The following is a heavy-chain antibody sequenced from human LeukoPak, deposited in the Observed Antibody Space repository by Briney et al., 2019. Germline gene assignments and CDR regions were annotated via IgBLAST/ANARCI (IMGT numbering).Heavy chain of an antibody. J-gene: IGHJ4*02. D-gene: IGHD3-16*01. Sequence: SETLSLTCTVSGGSTSNYYWGWLRQPPGKRLERIGYIYITGSTGTTNYNPSLKSPVTISIDTSKNQFSLKLHSVAAADTAVYHCASAATFGVFEYWGQGILVTVSS. CDR1: GGSTSNYY. V-gene: IGHV4-59*01. CDR2: IYITGSTGTT. CDR3: ASAATFGVFEY.